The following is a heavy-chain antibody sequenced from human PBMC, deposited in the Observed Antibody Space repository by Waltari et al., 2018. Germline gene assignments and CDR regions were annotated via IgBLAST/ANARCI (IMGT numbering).Heavy chain of an antibody. J-gene: IGHJ4*02. V-gene: IGHV3-74*01. D-gene: IGHD3-9*01. Sequence: EVQLVESGGDLVQPGGSLRLSCAASGFSFSNYWVHWVRQAPGEGLVWVSRIKYDGTTRAYADSVKGRFTISRDNAKNTLFLQMSGLRAEDTAVYYCARDLDWVLFDSWGQGTLVTVSS. CDR1: GFSFSNYW. CDR2: IKYDGTTR. CDR3: ARDLDWVLFDS.